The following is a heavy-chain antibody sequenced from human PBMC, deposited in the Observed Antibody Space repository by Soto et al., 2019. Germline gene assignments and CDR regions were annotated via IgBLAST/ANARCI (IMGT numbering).Heavy chain of an antibody. J-gene: IGHJ4*02. Sequence: QVQLVQSGAEVKKPGASVKLSCRTSGYTFTHYYIHWVRQAPGQGLEWLGIINPASGSTNYAQDFQSRVTLTTDTSTTTVYMHLSGLRAEDTAIFYCARDLAAGDHWGQGTLVTVSS. D-gene: IGHD6-13*01. CDR3: ARDLAAGDH. V-gene: IGHV1-46*01. CDR1: GYTFTHYY. CDR2: INPASGST.